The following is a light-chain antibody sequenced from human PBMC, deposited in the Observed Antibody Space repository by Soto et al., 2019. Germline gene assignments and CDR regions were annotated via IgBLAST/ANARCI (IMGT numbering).Light chain of an antibody. J-gene: IGKJ1*01. CDR1: QSLFYSYNNYNY. Sequence: IVMTESPDSLAVSLGERATINCKSSQSLFYSYNNYNYLAWYQQKPGQPPKVLIYWASTRSSGVPDRFSGSGSGTEFPLTISSLQAEDVAVYYCQEYLNSPPAFGQGTKVEVK. V-gene: IGKV4-1*01. CDR3: QEYLNSPPA. CDR2: WAS.